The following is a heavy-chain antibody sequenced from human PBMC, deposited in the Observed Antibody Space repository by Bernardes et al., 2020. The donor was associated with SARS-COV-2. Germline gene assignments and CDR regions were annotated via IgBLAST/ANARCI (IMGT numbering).Heavy chain of an antibody. CDR2: IGSSGSTM. CDR3: VRDGYSSGQFDY. Sequence: GGSLRLSCAASGFTFSSYTMNWVRRAPGKGLEWVSYIGSSGSTMFYADSVKGRFTISRDNAENALYLQMNNLRAEDTGVYYCVRDGYSSGQFDYWGQGTQVTVSS. CDR1: GFTFSSYT. V-gene: IGHV3-48*01. D-gene: IGHD3-22*01. J-gene: IGHJ4*02.